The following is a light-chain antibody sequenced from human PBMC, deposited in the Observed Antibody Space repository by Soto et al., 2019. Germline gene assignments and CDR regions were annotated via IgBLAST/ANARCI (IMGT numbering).Light chain of an antibody. CDR1: QGISSY. CDR3: QQYNSYSLT. J-gene: IGKJ1*01. Sequence: IQLTQSPSSLSASVGDRVTITCRASQGISSYLAWYQQKPGKAPKLLISAASTLQSGVPSRFSGSGSGTEFTLTISSLRAEDFATYYCQQYNSYSLTFGQGAKVDI. V-gene: IGKV1-9*01. CDR2: AAS.